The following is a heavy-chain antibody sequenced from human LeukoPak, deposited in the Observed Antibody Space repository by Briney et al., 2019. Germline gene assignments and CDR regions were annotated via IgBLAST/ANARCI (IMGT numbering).Heavy chain of an antibody. J-gene: IGHJ4*02. D-gene: IGHD4-23*01. CDR2: IYTAGST. Sequence: PGGSLRLSCTASGFTVSSNYMNWVRQAPGKGLEWVSAIYTAGSTYYADSVKGRFTISRDNSKNTLYLQMNSLRAEDTAVYYCARDDLGGNKDYWGQGTLVTVSS. CDR3: ARDDLGGNKDY. CDR1: GFTVSSNY. V-gene: IGHV3-53*01.